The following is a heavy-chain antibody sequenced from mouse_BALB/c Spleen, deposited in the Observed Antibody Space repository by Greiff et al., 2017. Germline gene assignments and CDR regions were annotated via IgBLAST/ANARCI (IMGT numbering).Heavy chain of an antibody. V-gene: IGHV5-4*02. CDR3: AREDDYDEAWFAY. J-gene: IGHJ3*01. CDR2: ISDGGSYT. CDR1: GFTFSDYY. D-gene: IGHD2-4*01. Sequence: EVQGVESGGGLVKPGGSLKLSCAASGFTFSDYYMYWVRQTPEKRLEWVATISDGGSYTYYPDSVKGRFTISRDNAKNNLYLQMSSLKSEDTAMYYCAREDDYDEAWFAYWGQGTLVTVSA.